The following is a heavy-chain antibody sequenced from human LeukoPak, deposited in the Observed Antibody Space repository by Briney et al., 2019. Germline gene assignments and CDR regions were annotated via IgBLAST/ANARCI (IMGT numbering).Heavy chain of an antibody. D-gene: IGHD1-14*01. CDR3: ARAPGLATNDY. J-gene: IGHJ4*02. CDR2: MNPNSGDT. V-gene: IGHV1-2*02. CDR1: VYTFTNFY. Sequence: ASVKVSCKASVYTFTNFYIHWVRQAPGQGLEWMGWMNPNSGDTSYAREFQGRVTMTRDTSISTAYMELSRLRSDDTAVYYCARAPGLATNDYWGQGTLVTVSS.